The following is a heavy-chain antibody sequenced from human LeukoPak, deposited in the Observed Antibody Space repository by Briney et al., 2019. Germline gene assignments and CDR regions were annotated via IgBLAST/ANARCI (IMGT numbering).Heavy chain of an antibody. Sequence: PSQTLSLTCAVSGGSISSGGHYWSWIRQHPGTGLESIGYMSYSGDAHYNASLKSRVTISLDTSKNQFSLRLTSVTATDTAVYYCAVKVAAAGYYWGQGTLVTVSS. J-gene: IGHJ4*02. V-gene: IGHV4-31*11. D-gene: IGHD6-13*01. CDR1: GGSISSGGHY. CDR3: AVKVAAAGYY. CDR2: MSYSGDA.